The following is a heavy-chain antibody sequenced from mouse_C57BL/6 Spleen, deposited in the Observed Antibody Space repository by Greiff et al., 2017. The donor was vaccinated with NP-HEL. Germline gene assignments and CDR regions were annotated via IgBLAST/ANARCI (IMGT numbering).Heavy chain of an antibody. CDR2: ISDGGSYT. CDR3: ARGYYGNYYFDY. V-gene: IGHV5-4*03. CDR1: GFTFSSYA. Sequence: EVMLVESGGGLVKPGGSLKLSCAASGFTFSSYAMSWVRQTPEKRLEWVATISDGGSYTYYPDNVKGRFTISRDNAKNNLYLQMSHLKSEDTAMYYCARGYYGNYYFDYRGQGTTLTVSS. D-gene: IGHD1-1*01. J-gene: IGHJ2*01.